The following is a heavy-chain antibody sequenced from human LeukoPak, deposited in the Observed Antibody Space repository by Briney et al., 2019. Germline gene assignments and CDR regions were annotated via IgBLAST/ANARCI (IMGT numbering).Heavy chain of an antibody. CDR3: ANLYVWGSYRYPPN. Sequence: PGGSLRLSCAASGFTFRSYAVSWVRQAPGKGLEWVSAISGSGGSTYYADSVKGRFTISRDNSKNTLYLQVNSLRAEDTAVYYCANLYVWGSYRYPPNWGQGTLVTVSS. J-gene: IGHJ4*02. CDR2: ISGSGGST. D-gene: IGHD3-16*02. V-gene: IGHV3-23*01. CDR1: GFTFRSYA.